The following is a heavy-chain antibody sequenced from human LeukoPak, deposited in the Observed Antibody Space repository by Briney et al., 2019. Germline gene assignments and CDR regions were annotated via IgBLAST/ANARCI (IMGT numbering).Heavy chain of an antibody. Sequence: GGSLRLSCAASGFTFSSYSMNWVRQAPGKGLEWVSSISISSSYIYYADSVKGRFTTSRDNAKNSLYLQMNSLRAEDTAVYYCARDPRYDSAPYYFDYWGRGTLVTVSS. CDR2: ISISSSYI. J-gene: IGHJ4*02. D-gene: IGHD5-12*01. CDR3: ARDPRYDSAPYYFDY. CDR1: GFTFSSYS. V-gene: IGHV3-21*01.